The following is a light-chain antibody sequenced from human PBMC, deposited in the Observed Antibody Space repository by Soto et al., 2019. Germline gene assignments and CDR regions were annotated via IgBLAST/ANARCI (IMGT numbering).Light chain of an antibody. CDR3: QQYGTSPPYT. CDR2: GTS. CDR1: QSVSSSN. Sequence: EIVLTQSPVTLSLSPGERATLSCRASQSVSSSNFAWYQQKTGQAPRLLIYGTSSRATGIPDRFSGSGSGTDFTLTISRLEPEDFAVNYCQQYGTSPPYTFGQGTKLEIK. V-gene: IGKV3-20*01. J-gene: IGKJ2*01.